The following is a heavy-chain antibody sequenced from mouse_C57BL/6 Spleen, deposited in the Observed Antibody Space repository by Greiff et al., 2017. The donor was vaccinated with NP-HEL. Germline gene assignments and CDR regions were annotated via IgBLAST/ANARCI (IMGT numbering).Heavy chain of an antibody. CDR1: GFTFTDYY. CDR2: IRNKANGYTT. J-gene: IGHJ1*03. V-gene: IGHV7-3*01. Sequence: EVKLMESGGGLVQPGGSLSLSCAASGFTFTDYYMSWVRQPPGKALEWLGFIRNKANGYTTEYSASVKGRFTISRDNSQSILDLQMNALRAEDSATYYCERYYYGSSWTRYFDVWGTGTTVTVSS. CDR3: ERYYYGSSWTRYFDV. D-gene: IGHD1-1*01.